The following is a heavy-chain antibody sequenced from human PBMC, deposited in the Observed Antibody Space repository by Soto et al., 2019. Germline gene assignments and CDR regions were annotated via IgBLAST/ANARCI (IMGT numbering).Heavy chain of an antibody. CDR1: GFTFGPFW. J-gene: IGHJ3*01. V-gene: IGHV3-74*01. CDR3: TRDRGYPDFFDL. Sequence: PGGSLRLSCAASGFTFGPFWMHWVRQAPGKGLVWLSHINSDGSTIVYADSVKGRFTISRDNAKNKLYLQMNSLRVEDTAVYYCTRDRGYPDFFDLWGQGTMSPSPQ. CDR2: INSDGSTI. D-gene: IGHD3-10*01.